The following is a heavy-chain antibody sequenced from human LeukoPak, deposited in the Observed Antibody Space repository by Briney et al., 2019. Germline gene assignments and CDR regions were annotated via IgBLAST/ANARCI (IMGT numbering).Heavy chain of an antibody. CDR3: ARSYKYGYSDY. CDR1: GGSITSGGSY. J-gene: IGHJ4*02. CDR2: IYYSGST. D-gene: IGHD3-10*01. V-gene: IGHV4-31*03. Sequence: SETLSLTCTVSGGSITSGGSYWSWIRQHPGKGLEWIEYIYYSGSTYYNPSLRSRIDISVDTSKNQFSLKLRSVSAADTAVYYCARSYKYGYSDYWGQGTLVTVSS.